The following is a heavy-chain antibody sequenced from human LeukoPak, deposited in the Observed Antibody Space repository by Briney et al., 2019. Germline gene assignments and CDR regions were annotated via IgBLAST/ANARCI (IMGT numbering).Heavy chain of an antibody. V-gene: IGHV6-1*01. CDR3: AREKDCSSISCYHDYYYMDV. J-gene: IGHJ6*03. CDR2: TYYRSKWYN. CDR1: GDSVSSNSAA. Sequence: SQTLSLTCAISGDSVSSNSAAWNWIRQSPSRGLEWLGRTYYRSKWYNDYAVSVKSRITINPDTSKNQFSLKLSSVTAADTAVYYCAREKDCSSISCYHDYYYMDVWGKGTTVTVSS. D-gene: IGHD2-2*01.